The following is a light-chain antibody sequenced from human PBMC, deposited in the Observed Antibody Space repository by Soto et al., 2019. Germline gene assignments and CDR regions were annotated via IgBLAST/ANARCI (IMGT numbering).Light chain of an antibody. Sequence: EIVSTQSPGTLSLSPGERATLSCRASQSVSSSYLAWHQQKPGQAPRLLIYGASSRATGIPDRFSGSGSGTDFTLTISRLEPEDFAVYYCQQYSSSPYTFGQGTKLEIK. CDR2: GAS. CDR1: QSVSSSY. J-gene: IGKJ2*01. V-gene: IGKV3-20*01. CDR3: QQYSSSPYT.